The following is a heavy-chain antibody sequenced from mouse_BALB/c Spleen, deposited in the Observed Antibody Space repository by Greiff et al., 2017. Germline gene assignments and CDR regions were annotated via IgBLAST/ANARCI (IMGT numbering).Heavy chain of an antibody. V-gene: IGHV14-3*02. Sequence: EVKLMESGAELVKPGASVKLSCTASGFNIKDTYMHWVKQRPEQGLEWIGRIDPANGNTKYDPKFQGKATITADTSSNTAYLQLSSLTSEDTAVYYCAIRAYDYVGPWFAYWGQGTLVTVSA. D-gene: IGHD2-4*01. CDR1: GFNIKDTY. J-gene: IGHJ3*01. CDR2: IDPANGNT. CDR3: AIRAYDYVGPWFAY.